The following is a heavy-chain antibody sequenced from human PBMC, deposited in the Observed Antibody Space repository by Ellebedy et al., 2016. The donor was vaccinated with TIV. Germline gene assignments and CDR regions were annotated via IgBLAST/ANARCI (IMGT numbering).Heavy chain of an antibody. V-gene: IGHV1-18*01. Sequence: AASVKVSCKASGGTFSSYGISWVRQPPGQGLEWMGWISAYNGNTNYAQKLQGRVTMTTDTSTSTAYMELRSLRSDDTAVYYCARDPTPDIVLMVYAIPFDYWGQGTLVTVSS. CDR3: ARDPTPDIVLMVYAIPFDY. CDR2: ISAYNGNT. D-gene: IGHD2-8*01. J-gene: IGHJ4*02. CDR1: GGTFSSYG.